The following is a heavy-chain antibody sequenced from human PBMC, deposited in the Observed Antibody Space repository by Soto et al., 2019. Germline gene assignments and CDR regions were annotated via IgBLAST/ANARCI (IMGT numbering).Heavy chain of an antibody. Sequence: EVQLVESGGGLVQPGGSLRLSCAASGFTFSDHYMDWVRQAPGKGLEWVGRTRNKANSYTTEYAASVKGRFTISRDDSKNSLYLQMNSLKTEDTAVYYCARGDGHDYWGQGTLVTVSS. V-gene: IGHV3-72*01. CDR2: TRNKANSYTT. J-gene: IGHJ4*02. CDR3: ARGDGHDY. CDR1: GFTFSDHY.